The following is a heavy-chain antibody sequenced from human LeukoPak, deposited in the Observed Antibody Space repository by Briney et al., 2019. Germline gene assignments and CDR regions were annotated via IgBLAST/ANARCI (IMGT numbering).Heavy chain of an antibody. V-gene: IGHV3-11*01. CDR1: GFTFSDYY. CDR3: TTDLGDYGDYVRC. J-gene: IGHJ4*02. CDR2: ISSSGSTI. D-gene: IGHD4-17*01. Sequence: GGSLRLSCAASGFTFSDYYMSWIRQAPGKGLEWVSYISSSGSTIYYADSVKGRFTISRDNAKNSLYLQMNSLRAEDTAVYYCTTDLGDYGDYVRCWGQGTLVTVSS.